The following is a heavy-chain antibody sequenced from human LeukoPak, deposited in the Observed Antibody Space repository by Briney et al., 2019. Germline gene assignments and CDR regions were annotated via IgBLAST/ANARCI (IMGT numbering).Heavy chain of an antibody. Sequence: GASVKVSCKASGGTFSSYAISWVRQAPGQGLEWMGRIIPILGIANYAQKLQGRVTVTTDTSTSTAYMELRSLRSDDTAVYYCAREGAGYCSSTSCYGSYYYYGMDVWGQGTTVTVSS. CDR3: AREGAGYCSSTSCYGSYYYYGMDV. CDR1: GGTFSSYA. CDR2: IIPILGIA. V-gene: IGHV1-69*04. J-gene: IGHJ6*02. D-gene: IGHD2-2*01.